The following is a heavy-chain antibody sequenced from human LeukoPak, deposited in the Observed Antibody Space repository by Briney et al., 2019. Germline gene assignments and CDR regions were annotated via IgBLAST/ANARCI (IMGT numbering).Heavy chain of an antibody. Sequence: SETLSLTCTVSGGSISPYCWSWIRQPPGKGLEWIGYIYYSGRTYYNPSLKSRVTISVDRSKNQFSLKLSSLTAADTAVYYCARGGTVPVVVFYFDYWGQGTLVTVSS. D-gene: IGHD2-2*01. J-gene: IGHJ4*02. CDR1: GGSISPYC. V-gene: IGHV4-59*12. CDR2: IYYSGRT. CDR3: ARGGTVPVVVFYFDY.